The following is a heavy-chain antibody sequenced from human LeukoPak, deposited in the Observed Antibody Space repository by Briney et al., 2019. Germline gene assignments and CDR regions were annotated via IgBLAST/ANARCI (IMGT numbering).Heavy chain of an antibody. Sequence: GGSLRLSCAASGFTVSSNYMSWVRQAPGKGLEWVSVIYSGGSTYYADSVKGRFTISRDNSKNTLYLQMNSLRDEDTALYYCARGGISIFGVVIYMDVWGKGTTVTVSS. CDR1: GFTVSSNY. D-gene: IGHD3-3*01. CDR2: IYSGGST. J-gene: IGHJ6*03. CDR3: ARGGISIFGVVIYMDV. V-gene: IGHV3-53*01.